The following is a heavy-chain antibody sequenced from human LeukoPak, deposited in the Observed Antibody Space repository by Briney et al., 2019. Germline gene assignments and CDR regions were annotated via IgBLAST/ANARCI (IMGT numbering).Heavy chain of an antibody. J-gene: IGHJ5*02. V-gene: IGHV4-4*07. Sequence: SETLSLTCTVPGGSISSSYWSWIRQPAGKGLEWIGHTYTSGSTNYNPSLKSRVTMSVDTSKNQFSLKLSSVTAADTAVYYCARDRELAALDPWGQGTLVIVSS. CDR1: GGSISSSY. CDR2: TYTSGST. D-gene: IGHD1-26*01. CDR3: ARDRELAALDP.